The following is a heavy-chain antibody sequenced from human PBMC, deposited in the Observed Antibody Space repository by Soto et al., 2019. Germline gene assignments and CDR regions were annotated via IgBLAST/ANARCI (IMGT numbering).Heavy chain of an antibody. CDR3: ARALDYSSNFDF. CDR1: GFTFNNYY. Sequence: GGSPRLSCAASGFTFNNYYMTWVRQAPGKGLEWVANIRQDGGEIYYLDSVKGRFTISRDNAEDLVYLQMNGLRAEDTAVYYCARALDYSSNFDFWGQGTLVTVSS. D-gene: IGHD6-13*01. CDR2: IRQDGGEI. J-gene: IGHJ4*02. V-gene: IGHV3-7*05.